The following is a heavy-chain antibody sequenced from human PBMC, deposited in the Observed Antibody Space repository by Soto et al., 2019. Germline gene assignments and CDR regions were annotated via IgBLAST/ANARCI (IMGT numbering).Heavy chain of an antibody. Sequence: QVQLQQWGAGLLKPSETLSLTCAVYGGSFSGYYWSWIRQPPGKGLEWIGEINHSGSTNYNPPLKSRVTISVDTSKNQFSLKLSSVTAADTAVYYCARGDPADYYDFWSGPYYFDYWGQGTLVTVSS. CDR2: INHSGST. J-gene: IGHJ4*02. CDR1: GGSFSGYY. D-gene: IGHD3-3*01. V-gene: IGHV4-34*01. CDR3: ARGDPADYYDFWSGPYYFDY.